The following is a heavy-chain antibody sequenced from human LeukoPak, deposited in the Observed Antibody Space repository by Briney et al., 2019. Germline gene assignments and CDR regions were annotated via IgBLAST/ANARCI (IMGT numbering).Heavy chain of an antibody. Sequence: GRSLRFSGAVSGFTFSAYAMHWVRQTPGKGLEWVAVISFDGSNKYYADYVKGRFTISGDKSKNTLYLHKTSLRPDDTAVYYCARGPGPIAGAKNPFDIWSQGTMVTVSP. D-gene: IGHD1-26*01. CDR1: GFTFSAYA. V-gene: IGHV3-30*01. J-gene: IGHJ3*02. CDR2: ISFDGSNK. CDR3: ARGPGPIAGAKNPFDI.